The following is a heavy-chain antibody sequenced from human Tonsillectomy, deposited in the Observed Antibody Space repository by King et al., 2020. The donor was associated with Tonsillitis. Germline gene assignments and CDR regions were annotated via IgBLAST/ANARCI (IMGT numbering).Heavy chain of an antibody. D-gene: IGHD6-6*01. CDR2: ISYDGNKK. CDR1: GFTFSNYA. V-gene: IGHV3-30-3*01. Sequence: VQLVESGGGVVQPGRSLRLSCAASGFTFSNYAMHWVRQAPGKGLEWVALISYDGNKKYYADSVKGRFTISRDNSKNTLYLQINSLRADDTALFYCARDREFSSSSLWFDPWGQGTLVTVSS. J-gene: IGHJ5*02. CDR3: ARDREFSSSSLWFDP.